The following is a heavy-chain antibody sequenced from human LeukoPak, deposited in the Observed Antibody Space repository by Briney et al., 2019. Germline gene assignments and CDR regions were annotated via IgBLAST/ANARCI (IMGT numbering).Heavy chain of an antibody. D-gene: IGHD1-26*01. V-gene: IGHV1-3*01. CDR2: INAGDGNT. CDR3: ARASGSHDWFDP. J-gene: IGHJ5*02. CDR1: GYTFITFA. Sequence: ASVKVSCKASGYTFITFAMNWVRQAPGQRLEWMGWINAGDGNTEYAQKFQGRVTITRDTSASTAYMELSSLRSEDTAVYYCARASGSHDWFDPWGQGTLVTVSS.